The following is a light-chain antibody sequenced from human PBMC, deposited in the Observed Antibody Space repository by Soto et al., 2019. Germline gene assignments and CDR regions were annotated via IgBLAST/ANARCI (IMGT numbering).Light chain of an antibody. Sequence: EIVLTQSPGTLSLSPGDRATLSCRAGQSVSSTYLVWYQQKPGQAPRLLIYGASNRAPGIPDRFSGSASGADFTLTISRLEPEDFSVYYCQQYGTSVWTFGQGTKLEIK. CDR2: GAS. V-gene: IGKV3-20*01. CDR3: QQYGTSVWT. J-gene: IGKJ1*01. CDR1: QSVSSTY.